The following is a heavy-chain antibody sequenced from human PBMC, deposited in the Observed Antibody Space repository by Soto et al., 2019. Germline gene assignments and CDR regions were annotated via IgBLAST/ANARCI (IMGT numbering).Heavy chain of an antibody. Sequence: PSETLSLTFSVSGDSVISGNYLFICVRQPPWKGLEWIGQIYYTGATNYNPSLESRVSISVDTSMNHFTLTLISATAADTATYYCARQENPLARYGGDLDYWGQGTLVTVSS. CDR1: GDSVISGNYL. V-gene: IGHV4-61*03. J-gene: IGHJ4*02. CDR2: IYYTGAT. D-gene: IGHD3-10*01. CDR3: ARQENPLARYGGDLDY.